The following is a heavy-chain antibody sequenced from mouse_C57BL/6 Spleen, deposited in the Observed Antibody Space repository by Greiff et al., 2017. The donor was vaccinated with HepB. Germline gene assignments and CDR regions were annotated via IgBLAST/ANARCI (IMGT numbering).Heavy chain of an antibody. CDR1: GFTFSSYA. Sequence: DVKLVESGGGLVKPGGSLKLSCAASGFTFSSYAMSWVRQTPEKRLEWVATISDGGSYTYYPDNVKGRFTISRDNAKNNLYLQMSHLKSEDTAMYYCAREGLRRSFDYWGQGTTLTVSS. CDR3: AREGLRRSFDY. D-gene: IGHD2-4*01. V-gene: IGHV5-4*01. CDR2: ISDGGSYT. J-gene: IGHJ2*01.